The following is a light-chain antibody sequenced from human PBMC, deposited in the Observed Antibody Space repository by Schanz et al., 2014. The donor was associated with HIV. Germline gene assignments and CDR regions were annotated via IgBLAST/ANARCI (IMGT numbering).Light chain of an antibody. J-gene: IGKJ1*01. CDR2: DGS. Sequence: EIVLTQSPATLSLSPGERATLSCRASQNVSSYLAWYQQKPGQAPRLLIYDGSNRATDIPARFSGRGSGTDFTLTISSVEPEDYAMYYCQQYGSPPWTFGQGTKVEVK. CDR1: QNVSSY. CDR3: QQYGSPPWT. V-gene: IGKV3-11*01.